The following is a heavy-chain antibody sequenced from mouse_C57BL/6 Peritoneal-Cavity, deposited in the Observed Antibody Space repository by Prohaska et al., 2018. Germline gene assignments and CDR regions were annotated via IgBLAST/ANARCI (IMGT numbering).Heavy chain of an antibody. CDR1: GYTFTDYN. CDR2: INLNNGGT. J-gene: IGHJ2*01. CDR3: ARRGNYFDY. D-gene: IGHD1-1*02. V-gene: IGHV1-18*01. Sequence: EVQLQQPGPELVKPGASVKIPCKASGYTFTDYNMDWVKQSHGKSLEWIGDINLNNGGTIYNQKFKGKATLTVDKSSSTAYMELRSLTSEDTAVYYCARRGNYFDYWGQGTTLTVSS.